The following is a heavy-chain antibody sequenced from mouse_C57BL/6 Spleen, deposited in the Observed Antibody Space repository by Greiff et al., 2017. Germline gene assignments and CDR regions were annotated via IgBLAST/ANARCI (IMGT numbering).Heavy chain of an antibody. CDR2: IRLKSDNYAT. CDR1: GFTFSNYW. Sequence: EVKLQESGGGLVQPGGSMKLSCVASGFTFSNYWMNWVRQSPEKGLEWVAQIRLKSDNYATHYAESVKGRFTISRDDSKSSVYLQMNNLRAEDTGIYYCLDGYSLDYWGQGTTLTVSS. J-gene: IGHJ2*01. D-gene: IGHD2-3*01. CDR3: LDGYSLDY. V-gene: IGHV6-3*01.